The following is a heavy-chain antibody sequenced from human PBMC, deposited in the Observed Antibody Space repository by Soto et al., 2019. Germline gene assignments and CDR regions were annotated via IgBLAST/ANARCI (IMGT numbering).Heavy chain of an antibody. D-gene: IGHD3-3*01. CDR1: GFTFSSYG. Sequence: GGSLRLSCAASGFTFSSYGMHWVRQAPGKGLEWVAVIWYDGSNKYYADSVKGRFTISRDNSKNTLYLQMNSLRAEDTAVYYCARDSKDDFWSGYYSALLYYYYYGMDAWGQGTTVTVSS. CDR3: ARDSKDDFWSGYYSALLYYYYYGMDA. J-gene: IGHJ6*02. V-gene: IGHV3-33*01. CDR2: IWYDGSNK.